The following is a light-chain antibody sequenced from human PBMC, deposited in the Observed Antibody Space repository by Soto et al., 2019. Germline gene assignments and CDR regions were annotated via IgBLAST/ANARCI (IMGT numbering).Light chain of an antibody. Sequence: EIVLTQSPGTLSLSPGERATLSCRASQSVSSSYLAWYQQKPGQAPRLLIYGASSRATGIPDRFSGSGSGTDCTLTISRLEPEDFAVYYWQQYGSSPKTFGQGTKLEIK. J-gene: IGKJ2*01. CDR2: GAS. V-gene: IGKV3-20*01. CDR1: QSVSSSY. CDR3: QQYGSSPKT.